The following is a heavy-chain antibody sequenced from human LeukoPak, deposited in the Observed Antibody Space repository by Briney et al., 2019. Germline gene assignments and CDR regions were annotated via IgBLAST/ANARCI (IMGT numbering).Heavy chain of an antibody. CDR3: ARGMDV. J-gene: IGHJ6*02. CDR1: GFTFSSYW. Sequence: GGSLRLSCAASGFTFSSYWMTWVRQAPGKGLEWVANIKQDGSEKYYVDSVKGRFSISRDNAENSVYLQMNGLRAEDTAVYYCARGMDVWGQGTTVTVSS. CDR2: IKQDGSEK. V-gene: IGHV3-7*01.